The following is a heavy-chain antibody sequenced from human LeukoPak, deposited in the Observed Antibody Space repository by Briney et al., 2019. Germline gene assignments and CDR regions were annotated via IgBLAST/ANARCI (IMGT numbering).Heavy chain of an antibody. J-gene: IGHJ4*02. CDR3: ARDLRITGTVSALDY. D-gene: IGHD1-7*01. Sequence: GGSLRLSCAASGFTFSSYSMNWVRQAPGKGLEWVSSISSSSSYIYYADSVKGRFTISRDNAKNSLFLQMNSLRAEDTAVYYCARDLRITGTVSALDYWGQGTLVTVSS. CDR1: GFTFSSYS. CDR2: ISSSSSYI. V-gene: IGHV3-21*04.